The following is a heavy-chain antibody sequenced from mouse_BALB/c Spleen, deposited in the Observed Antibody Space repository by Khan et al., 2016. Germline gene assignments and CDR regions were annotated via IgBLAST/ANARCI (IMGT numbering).Heavy chain of an antibody. CDR2: INTNTGES. V-gene: IGHV9-3*02. CDR1: GYSFTNYG. CDR3: ASWDW. D-gene: IGHD4-1*01. Sequence: QIQLVQSGPELKKPGETVKISCKVSGYSFTNYGMNWVKQAPGKGLKWVGWINTNTGESTYAEEFKGRFAFSLETSASTVYLQIYNRKMEDTAIYFCASWDWWGRGPTLTVSS. J-gene: IGHJ2*01.